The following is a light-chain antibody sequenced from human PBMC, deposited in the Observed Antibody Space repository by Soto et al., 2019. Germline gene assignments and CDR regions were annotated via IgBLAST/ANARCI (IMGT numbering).Light chain of an antibody. J-gene: IGLJ1*01. Sequence: QSALTQPASVSGSPGQSITISCTGTSSDVGGYNYVSWYQQHPGKAPKLMIYDVSNRPSGVSNRFSGSKSGNTASLTISRLQAGEEADYCCSSYTSSSTLVYVFGTGTKVTVL. CDR2: DVS. CDR1: SSDVGGYNY. V-gene: IGLV2-14*01. CDR3: SSYTSSSTLVYV.